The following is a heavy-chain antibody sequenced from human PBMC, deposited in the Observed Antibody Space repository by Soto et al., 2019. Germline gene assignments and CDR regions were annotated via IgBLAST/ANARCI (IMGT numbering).Heavy chain of an antibody. CDR2: IYYSGST. J-gene: IGHJ4*02. CDR3: ARRYYDFWSGYSHLGAYYFDY. CDR1: GGSISSYY. V-gene: IGHV4-59*01. D-gene: IGHD3-3*01. Sequence: PSETLSLTCTVSGGSISSYYWSWIRQPPGKGLEWIGYIYYSGSTNYNPSLKSRVTISVDTSKNQFSLKLSSVTAADTAVYYCARRYYDFWSGYSHLGAYYFDYWGQGTLVTVSS.